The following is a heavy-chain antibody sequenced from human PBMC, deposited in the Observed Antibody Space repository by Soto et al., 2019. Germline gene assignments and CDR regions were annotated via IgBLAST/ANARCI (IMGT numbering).Heavy chain of an antibody. CDR2: IYPGDSDT. CDR3: ARPLNYYDSSGFGLGY. D-gene: IGHD3-22*01. J-gene: IGHJ4*02. V-gene: IGHV5-51*01. Sequence: PGESLKISCKGSGYSVTSYWIGWVRQMPGEGLEWMGIIYPGDSDTRYSPSFQGQVTISADKSISTAYLQWSSLKASDTAMYYCARPLNYYDSSGFGLGYWGQGTLVTVSS. CDR1: GYSVTSYW.